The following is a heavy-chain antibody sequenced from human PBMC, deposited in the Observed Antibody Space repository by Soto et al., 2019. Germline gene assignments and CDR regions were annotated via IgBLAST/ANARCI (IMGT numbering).Heavy chain of an antibody. CDR3: ARAVAVAGSGAFDI. Sequence: PSQTLSLTCAISGDSFSSNSAAWNWIRQSPSRGLEWLGRTYYKSKWDNDYALSVKSRITINQDTSKNQFSLQLNSVTPEDTAVYYCARAVAVAGSGAFDIWGQGTMVTVSS. CDR2: TYYKSKWDN. CDR1: GDSFSSNSAA. V-gene: IGHV6-1*01. J-gene: IGHJ3*02. D-gene: IGHD6-19*01.